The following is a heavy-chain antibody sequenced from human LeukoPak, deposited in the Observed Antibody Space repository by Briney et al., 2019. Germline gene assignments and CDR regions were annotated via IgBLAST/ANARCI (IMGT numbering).Heavy chain of an antibody. CDR1: GGSFSDYF. D-gene: IGHD5-12*01. CDR2: SNPSGST. V-gene: IGHV4-34*01. Sequence: SETLSLTCAVYGGSFSDYFWTWIRQPPGKGLEWIGESNPSGSTNYNPSLESRVTISVDTCKNQFSLNLISVTAADTAVYYCARGLRGYSYDLDYWGQGTLVTVSS. CDR3: ARGLRGYSYDLDY. J-gene: IGHJ4*02.